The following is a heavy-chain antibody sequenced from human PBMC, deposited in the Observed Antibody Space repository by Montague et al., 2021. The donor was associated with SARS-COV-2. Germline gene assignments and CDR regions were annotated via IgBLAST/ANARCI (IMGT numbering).Heavy chain of an antibody. CDR3: ACGEITTRGLIYYYGMDV. D-gene: IGHD4-11*01. CDR2: INHSGST. V-gene: IGHV4-34*01. Sequence: SETLSLTCAVYGGSFSGYYWIEEINHSGSTNYNPSLKSRVTISVDTSKNQFSLKLSSVTAADTAVYYCACGEITTRGLIYYYGMDVWGQGTTVTVSS. J-gene: IGHJ6*02. CDR1: GGSFSGYY.